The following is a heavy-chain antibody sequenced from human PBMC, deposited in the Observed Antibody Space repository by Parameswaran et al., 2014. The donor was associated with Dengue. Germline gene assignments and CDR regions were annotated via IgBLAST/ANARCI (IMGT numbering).Heavy chain of an antibody. J-gene: IGHJ4*02. D-gene: IGHD6-13*01. CDR2: INHSGST. V-gene: IGHV4-34*01. Sequence: PGKGLEWIGEINHSGSTNYNPSLKSRVTISVDTSKNQFSLKLSSVTAADTAVYYCARGSYSSSRYGYWGQGNPWSPSPQ. CDR3: ARGSYSSSRYGY.